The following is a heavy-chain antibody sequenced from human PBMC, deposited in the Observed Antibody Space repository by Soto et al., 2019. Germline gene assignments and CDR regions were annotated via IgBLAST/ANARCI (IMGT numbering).Heavy chain of an antibody. CDR3: ARADLIPAAIGYYYYGMDV. J-gene: IGHJ6*02. V-gene: IGHV1-24*01. CDR2: FDPEDGET. D-gene: IGHD2-2*01. CDR1: GYTLTELS. Sequence: ASVKVSCKVSGYTLTELSMHWVRQAPGKGLEWMGGFDPEDGETIYAQKFQGRVTMTEDTSTDTAYMGLSCLRSEDTAVYYCARADLIPAAIGYYYYGMDVWGQGTTVTVSS.